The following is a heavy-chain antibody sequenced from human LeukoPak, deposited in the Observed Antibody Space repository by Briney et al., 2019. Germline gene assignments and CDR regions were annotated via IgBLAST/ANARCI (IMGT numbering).Heavy chain of an antibody. CDR1: GGTFSSYG. CDR2: IITFFGAT. V-gene: IGHV1-69*06. CDR3: ARDLGPETSGYLERGYMDV. Sequence: SVNVSCKASGGTFSSYGISWVRQAPGQGLEWIGRIITFFGATTYARKFQGRVTMSADKSTNTTYMELKNLRYDDTAEYFCARDLGPETSGYLERGYMDVWGKGTTVTVSS. J-gene: IGHJ6*03. D-gene: IGHD3-22*01.